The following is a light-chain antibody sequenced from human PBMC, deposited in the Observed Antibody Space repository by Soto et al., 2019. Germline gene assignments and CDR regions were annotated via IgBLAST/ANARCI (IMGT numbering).Light chain of an antibody. CDR2: GAS. J-gene: IGKJ1*01. CDR1: QSVSSN. V-gene: IGKV3-15*01. CDR3: QQYNDWPQV. Sequence: EIVMTQSPATLSVSPGERATLSCRASQSVSSNLAWYQQKPDQAPRLLIYGASTRATGIPARFSGSGSGTEFTLTISSLQSEDFAVYYCQQYNDWPQVFGQGTKVEIK.